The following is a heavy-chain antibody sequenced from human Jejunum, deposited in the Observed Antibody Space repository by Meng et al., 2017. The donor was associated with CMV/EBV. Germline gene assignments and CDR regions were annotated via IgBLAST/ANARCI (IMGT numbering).Heavy chain of an antibody. CDR2: IGTSSSVT. Sequence: SCVGSGFTFSGYGMNWVRQAPGKGLEWVSSIGTSSSVTHYADSVKGRFTISRDNAKNSLFLQMNSLRVEDTAVYYCVRGTYGDYENWGQGTLVTVSS. V-gene: IGHV3-21*01. CDR1: GFTFSGYG. D-gene: IGHD4-17*01. CDR3: VRGTYGDYEN. J-gene: IGHJ4*02.